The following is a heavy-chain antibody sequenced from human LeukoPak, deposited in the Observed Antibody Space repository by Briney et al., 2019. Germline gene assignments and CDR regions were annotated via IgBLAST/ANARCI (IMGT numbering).Heavy chain of an antibody. Sequence: SETLSLTCSVSGGSISDFYWSWIRQPAGKGLEWIGRIYSSGNTNYNPSLKSRVTVSLDASKNQFSLKLSPVTAADTAVYYCARNSGDYWGQGTLVTVSS. V-gene: IGHV4-4*07. CDR1: GGSISDFY. J-gene: IGHJ4*02. CDR2: IYSSGNT. D-gene: IGHD4-23*01. CDR3: ARNSGDY.